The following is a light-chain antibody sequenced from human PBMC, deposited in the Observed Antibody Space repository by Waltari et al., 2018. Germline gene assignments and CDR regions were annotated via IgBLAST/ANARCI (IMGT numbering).Light chain of an antibody. V-gene: IGKV1-5*03. CDR1: QDIDKR. J-gene: IGKJ5*01. CDR3: QQYYTYPLT. CDR2: MAS. Sequence: DIQMTQSPSILSSSVGDRVSITCRASQDIDKRVAWFQQKSGKAPKFLIHMASALHSAVPSRFSGSGSGTEFTLTISSLQPDDFATYYCQQYYTYPLTFGQGTRVDIK.